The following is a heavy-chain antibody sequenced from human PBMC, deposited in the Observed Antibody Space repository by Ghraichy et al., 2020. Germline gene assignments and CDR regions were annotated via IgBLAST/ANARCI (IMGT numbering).Heavy chain of an antibody. J-gene: IGHJ6*03. V-gene: IGHV3-30*03. CDR2: ISYDGSNK. CDR3: ARAGSNTSGYYCNMDD. Sequence: GGSLRLSCAASGFTFSSYGMHWVRQAPGKGLEWVAVISYDGSNKYYADSVKGRFTISRDNSKNTLDVQMNSLRAEDTAVYYCARAGSNTSGYYCNMDDWGKGTAVTVSS. CDR1: GFTFSSYG. D-gene: IGHD1-14*01.